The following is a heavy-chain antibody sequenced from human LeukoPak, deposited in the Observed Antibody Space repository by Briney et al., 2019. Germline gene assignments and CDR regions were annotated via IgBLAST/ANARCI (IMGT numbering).Heavy chain of an antibody. V-gene: IGHV1-69*05. D-gene: IGHD6-13*01. Sequence: ASVKVSCKASGGTSSSYAISWVRQAPGQGLEWMGRIIPIFGTANYAQKFQGRVTITMDESTSTAYMELSSLRSEDTAVYYCARDSGSSWSEVDPWGQGTLVTVSS. CDR3: ARDSGSSWSEVDP. CDR1: GGTSSSYA. J-gene: IGHJ5*02. CDR2: IIPIFGTA.